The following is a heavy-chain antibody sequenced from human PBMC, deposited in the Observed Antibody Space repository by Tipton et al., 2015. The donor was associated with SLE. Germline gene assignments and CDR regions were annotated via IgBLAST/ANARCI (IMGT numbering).Heavy chain of an antibody. CDR2: IYYSGRT. D-gene: IGHD2-21*01. CDR1: GDSISSHY. J-gene: IGHJ4*02. Sequence: TLSLTCTVSGDSISSHYWSWFRQPPGKGLEWIGTIYYSGRTDYNPSLKSRVTMSVDTSMNQFSLKLNSVTAADTAVYYCARRRFQSASDYWGQGTLVSVSS. CDR3: ARRRFQSASDY. V-gene: IGHV4-59*11.